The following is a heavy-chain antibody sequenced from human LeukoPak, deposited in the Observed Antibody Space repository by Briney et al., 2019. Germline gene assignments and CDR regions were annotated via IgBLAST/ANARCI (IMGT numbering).Heavy chain of an antibody. CDR3: ARSLNYYGSGTYDY. J-gene: IGHJ4*02. D-gene: IGHD3-10*01. CDR1: GYTFTSYG. Sequence: ASVKVSCKASGYTFTSYGISWVRQAPGQGLEWMGGIIPIFGTANYAQKFQGRVTITADESTSTAYMELSSLRSEDTAVYYCARSLNYYGSGTYDYWGQGTLVTVSS. V-gene: IGHV1-69*13. CDR2: IIPIFGTA.